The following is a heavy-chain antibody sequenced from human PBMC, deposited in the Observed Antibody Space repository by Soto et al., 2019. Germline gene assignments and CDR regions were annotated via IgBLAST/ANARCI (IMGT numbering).Heavy chain of an antibody. Sequence: GGSLRLSCAASGLTFSSYWMNWVRQAPGKGLEWVANIKEDGSEKYYVDSVKGRFTISRDNANCSMYLQMNSLRAEDTAVYYCGSSSGWLFDYWGQGIVVTVSS. CDR2: IKEDGSEK. J-gene: IGHJ4*02. CDR3: GSSSGWLFDY. V-gene: IGHV3-7*02. D-gene: IGHD6-19*01. CDR1: GLTFSSYW.